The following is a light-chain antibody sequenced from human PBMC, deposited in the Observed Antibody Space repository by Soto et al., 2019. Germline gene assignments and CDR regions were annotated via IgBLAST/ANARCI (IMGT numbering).Light chain of an antibody. V-gene: IGKV1-5*03. CDR1: QSISSW. CDR3: QQYHSFPLT. CDR2: KAS. J-gene: IGKJ4*01. Sequence: DFQMTQSPSTLSASVGDRVTITCRASQSISSWLAWYQQKPGKAPKLLIYKASSLQSGVPSRFSGSGSGTEFTLTISGLQPDDFATYYFQQYHSFPLTFGGGPKVEV.